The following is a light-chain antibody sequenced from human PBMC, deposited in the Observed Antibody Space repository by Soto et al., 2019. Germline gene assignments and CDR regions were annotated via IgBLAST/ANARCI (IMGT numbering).Light chain of an antibody. CDR2: AAS. CDR1: QSISSY. Sequence: DIQMTQSPSSLSASVGDRVTITCRASQSISSYLNWYQQKPGKAPKLLIYAASSLQSGVPSRFSGSGSGTDFTLTISSLQPEDFATYYCQESYSTPITFGYETRLEIK. CDR3: QESYSTPIT. V-gene: IGKV1-39*01. J-gene: IGKJ5*01.